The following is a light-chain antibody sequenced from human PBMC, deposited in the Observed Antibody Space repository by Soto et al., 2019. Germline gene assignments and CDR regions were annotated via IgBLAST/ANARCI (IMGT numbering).Light chain of an antibody. CDR1: NSDVGGFNY. CDR3: CSYTSRSTLV. V-gene: IGLV2-14*01. J-gene: IGLJ2*01. CDR2: EVT. Sequence: QSVLTQPPSVSGAPGQRVTISCTGTNSDVGGFNYVSWYQQHPDKAPKLIIFEVTDRPSGVSNRFSGSKSGNTASLTISGLQSEDEAEYYCCSYTSRSTLVFGGGTKLTVL.